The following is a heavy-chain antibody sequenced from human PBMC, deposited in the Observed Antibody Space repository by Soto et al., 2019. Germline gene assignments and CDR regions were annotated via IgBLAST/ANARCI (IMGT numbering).Heavy chain of an antibody. Sequence: GGSLRLSCAASGFTFSSYSMNWVRQAPGKGLEWVSSISSSSSYIYYADSVNGRFTISRDNAKNSLYLQMNSLRAEDTAVYYCASDQSYYDFWSGFHYYYYYGLEVWGQGTTVTVSS. J-gene: IGHJ6*02. D-gene: IGHD3-3*01. CDR1: GFTFSSYS. CDR2: ISSSSSYI. V-gene: IGHV3-21*01. CDR3: ASDQSYYDFWSGFHYYYYYGLEV.